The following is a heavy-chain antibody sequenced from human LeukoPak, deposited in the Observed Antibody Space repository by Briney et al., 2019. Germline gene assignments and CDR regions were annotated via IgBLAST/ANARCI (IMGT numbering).Heavy chain of an antibody. D-gene: IGHD2-2*01. CDR3: ARLATSCYRCPLDY. CDR2: ISFHGTDS. Sequence: QPGTSLRLSCAASGFTFISYAIHWVRQAPGKGLEWVAVISFHGTDSFYADSVKGRFTISRDNSKNTLYLQMNSLRAEDTAVYYCARLATSCYRCPLDYWGQGTPVTVSS. CDR1: GFTFISYA. V-gene: IGHV3-30*04. J-gene: IGHJ4*02.